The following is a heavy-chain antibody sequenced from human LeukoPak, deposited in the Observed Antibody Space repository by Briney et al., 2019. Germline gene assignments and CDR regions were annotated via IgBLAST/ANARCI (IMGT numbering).Heavy chain of an antibody. D-gene: IGHD3-9*01. CDR2: ISSSGSAR. V-gene: IGHV3-11*04. CDR3: AIPDRRYGDAFDI. J-gene: IGHJ3*02. Sequence: PGRSLRLSCAASGFTFSVYYMSWIRQAPEKVREWDSYISSSGSARYYADSVKGRFTISRDNAKNSLYLQMNSLRAEDTAVYYCAIPDRRYGDAFDIWGQGTMVTVSS. CDR1: GFTFSVYY.